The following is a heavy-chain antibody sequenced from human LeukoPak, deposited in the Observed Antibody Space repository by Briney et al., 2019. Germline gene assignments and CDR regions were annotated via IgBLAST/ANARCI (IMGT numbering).Heavy chain of an antibody. D-gene: IGHD3-22*01. CDR3: ARDYYDDAFDI. CDR1: GYTFTGYY. J-gene: IGHJ3*02. Sequence: ASVKVSCKASGYTFTGYYMHWVRQAPGQGLEWMGWMNPNSGNTGYAQKFQGRVTITRNTSISTAYMELSSLRSEDTAVYYCARDYYDDAFDIWGQGTMVTVSS. CDR2: MNPNSGNT. V-gene: IGHV1-8*03.